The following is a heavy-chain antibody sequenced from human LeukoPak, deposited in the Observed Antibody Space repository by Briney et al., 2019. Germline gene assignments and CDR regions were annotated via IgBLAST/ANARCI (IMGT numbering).Heavy chain of an antibody. CDR1: GFTLGGHD. V-gene: IGHV3-13*01. CDR2: VSAGHHA. J-gene: IGHJ4*02. Sequence: GGSLRLSCTASGFTLGGHDMHWVRQTTGDGLEWVAAVSAGHHAFYAGSVKGRFTVSREDAKNSLYLQMNSLRAGDTAVYYCVKEARGYHYTYFDYWGQGSLVTVSS. D-gene: IGHD5-18*01. CDR3: VKEARGYHYTYFDY.